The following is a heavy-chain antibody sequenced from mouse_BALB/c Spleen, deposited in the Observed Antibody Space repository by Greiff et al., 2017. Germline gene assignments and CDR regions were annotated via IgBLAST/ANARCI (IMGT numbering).Heavy chain of an antibody. V-gene: IGHV3-2*02. Sequence: EVQLQESGPGLVKPSQSLSLTCTASGYSITSDYAWNWLRQFPGNKLGWMSYISYSGSTNYNPSLKSRISITRDTSKNQFFLQLNSVTTEDTATYYCARREGGILLCGFDYWGQGTLVTVSA. D-gene: IGHD6-1*01. CDR1: GYSITSDYA. J-gene: IGHJ3*01. CDR3: ARREGGILLCGFDY. CDR2: ISYSGST.